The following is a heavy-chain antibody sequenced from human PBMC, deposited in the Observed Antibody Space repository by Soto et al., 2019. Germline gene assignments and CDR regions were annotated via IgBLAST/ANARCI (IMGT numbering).Heavy chain of an antibody. Sequence: GGSLRLSCAASGFTFSSYAMSWVRQAPGKGLEWVSAISGSGGSTYYADSVKGRFTISRDNSKNTLYLQMNSLRAEDTAVYYCAKGNSMIVVVIRYDYWGQGTLVTVSS. D-gene: IGHD3-22*01. CDR3: AKGNSMIVVVIRYDY. CDR1: GFTFSSYA. V-gene: IGHV3-23*01. J-gene: IGHJ4*02. CDR2: ISGSGGST.